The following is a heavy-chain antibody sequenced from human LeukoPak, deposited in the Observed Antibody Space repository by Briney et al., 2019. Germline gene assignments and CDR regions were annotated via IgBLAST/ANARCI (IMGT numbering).Heavy chain of an antibody. CDR2: VNLQGST. CDR3: AVQRGPYRPLDY. D-gene: IGHD5-18*01. J-gene: IGHJ4*02. CDR1: GGSITSTNY. Sequence: SETLSLTCGVSGGSITSTNYWSWGRQPPEKGQEWIGEVNLQGSTNYNPSLMGRVAISVDISESHISPQLTSVTAADTAVYYCAVQRGPYRPLDYSGQGTLVTVPS. V-gene: IGHV4-4*02.